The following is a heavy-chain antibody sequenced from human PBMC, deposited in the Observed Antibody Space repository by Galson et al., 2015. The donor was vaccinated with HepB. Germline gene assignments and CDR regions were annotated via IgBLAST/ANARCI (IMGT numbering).Heavy chain of an antibody. CDR1: GGTFSSYA. Sequence: VKVSCKASGGTFSSYAISWVRQAPGQGLEWMGGIIPIFGTANYAQKFQGRVTITADESTSTAYMELSSLRSEDTAMYYCARSPNDYYDSSGYYPPLGYWGQGTLVTVSS. D-gene: IGHD3-22*01. CDR3: ARSPNDYYDSSGYYPPLGY. V-gene: IGHV1-69*13. J-gene: IGHJ4*02. CDR2: IIPIFGTA.